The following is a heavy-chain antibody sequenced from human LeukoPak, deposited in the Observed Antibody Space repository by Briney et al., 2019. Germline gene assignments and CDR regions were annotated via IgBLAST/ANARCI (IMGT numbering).Heavy chain of an antibody. V-gene: IGHV1-69*05. D-gene: IGHD3-22*01. Sequence: SVKVSCKASGDTFSSYAISWVRQAPGQGLEWMGRIIPIFGTANYAQKFQGRVTITTDESTSTAYMELSSLRSEDTAVYYCARGGDTYYYDSSGSWGQGTLVTVSS. J-gene: IGHJ4*02. CDR2: IIPIFGTA. CDR3: ARGGDTYYYDSSGS. CDR1: GDTFSSYA.